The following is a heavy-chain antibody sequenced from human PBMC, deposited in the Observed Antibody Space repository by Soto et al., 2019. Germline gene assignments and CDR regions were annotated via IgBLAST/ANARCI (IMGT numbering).Heavy chain of an antibody. CDR3: TRQIYDSDTGPNFQYYFDS. CDR2: IDPSDSQT. CDR1: GYSFAGYW. Sequence: PGDSLKISCKGSGYSFAGYWITWVRQKPGKGLEWMGRIDPSDSQTYYSPSFRGHVTISVTKSITTVFLQWSSLRASDTAMYYCTRQIYDSDTGPNFQYYFDSWGQGTPVTFSS. D-gene: IGHD3-22*01. J-gene: IGHJ4*02. V-gene: IGHV5-10-1*01.